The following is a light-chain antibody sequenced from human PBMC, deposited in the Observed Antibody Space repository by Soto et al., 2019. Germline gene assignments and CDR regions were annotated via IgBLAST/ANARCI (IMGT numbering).Light chain of an antibody. CDR2: GAS. V-gene: IGKV3-20*01. J-gene: IGKJ1*01. CDR1: QSVSSSY. CDR3: QQYGSSLPWT. Sequence: EIVFTQSPGTLSLSPGEKATPSCRASQSVSSSYLAWYQQKPFQAPRLLIYGASSRATGIPDRFSGSGSGTDFTPTISRLGPQDFAVYYCQQYGSSLPWTFGQGTKVDIK.